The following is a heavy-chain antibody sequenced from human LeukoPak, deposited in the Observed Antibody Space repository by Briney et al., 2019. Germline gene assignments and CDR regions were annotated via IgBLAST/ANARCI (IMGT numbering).Heavy chain of an antibody. V-gene: IGHV4-59*01. CDR2: IYYSGST. CDR1: DGSISSDY. D-gene: IGHD3-10*01. Sequence: SETLSLTCTVSDGSISSDYWSWIRQPPGKGLAWIGYIYYSGSTKYNPSLKSRLTISVDTSKNQLSLRLTSVTAADTAVYYCARNSVGELSWFDPWGQGTLVTVSS. CDR3: ARNSVGELSWFDP. J-gene: IGHJ5*02.